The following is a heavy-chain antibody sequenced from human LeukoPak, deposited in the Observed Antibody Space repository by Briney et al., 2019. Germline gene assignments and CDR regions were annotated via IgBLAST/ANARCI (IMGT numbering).Heavy chain of an antibody. V-gene: IGHV4-34*01. D-gene: IGHD3-10*01. CDR3: ARGYYPPRWYFDL. CDR1: GGSFSSYS. J-gene: IGHJ2*01. CDR2: IIEKGNA. Sequence: SETLSLTCALYGGSFSSYSWSWTWIRQTPEKGLEWIGEIIEKGNANYNPSLKSRVTIDLATSKNQFSMKLTSMPAADTAMYYCARGYYPPRWYFDLWGRGTLVTVSS.